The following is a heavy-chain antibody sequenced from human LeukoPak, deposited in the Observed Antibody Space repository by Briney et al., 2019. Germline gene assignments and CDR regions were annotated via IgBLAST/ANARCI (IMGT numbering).Heavy chain of an antibody. CDR1: GYTFTGYY. Sequence: GASVKVSCKASGYTFTGYYMHWVRQAPGQGLEWMGWINPNSGGTNYAQKFQGRVTMTRDTSISTAYMELSRLGSDDTALYYCARVSTHSSSWYGYYYYYMDVWGKGTTVTVSS. V-gene: IGHV1-2*02. CDR2: INPNSGGT. J-gene: IGHJ6*03. D-gene: IGHD6-13*01. CDR3: ARVSTHSSSWYGYYYYYMDV.